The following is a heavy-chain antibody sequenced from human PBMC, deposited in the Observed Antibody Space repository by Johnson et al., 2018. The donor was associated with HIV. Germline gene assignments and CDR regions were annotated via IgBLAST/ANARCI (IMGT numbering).Heavy chain of an antibody. CDR1: GFTFSSYA. V-gene: IGHV3-30*04. Sequence: QVQLVESGGGVVQPGRSLRLSCAASGFTFSSYAMHWVRQAPGKGLEWVAVISYDGSNKYYADSVKGRFTISRDNSKNTLYLQMNSLRAEDTAVYYCAGSGSSGYPDAFEIWGQGTMVTVSS. CDR3: AGSGSSGYPDAFEI. CDR2: ISYDGSNK. D-gene: IGHD3-22*01. J-gene: IGHJ3*02.